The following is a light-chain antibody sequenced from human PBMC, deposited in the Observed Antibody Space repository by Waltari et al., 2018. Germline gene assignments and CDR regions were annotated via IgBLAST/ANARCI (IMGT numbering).Light chain of an antibody. V-gene: IGLV1-44*01. CDR2: RKN. CDR3: AAWDDSLDGWV. CDR1: SSNIGGDP. J-gene: IGLJ3*02. Sequence: QSVLTQPPSASGTPGQRVTISCSGSSSNIGGDPVSWYQQLPGTAPKPLVSRKNHRPSGVPDRFSGSKSGTTASLAISGLQSEDEAAYYCAAWDDSLDGWVFGGGTKLTVL.